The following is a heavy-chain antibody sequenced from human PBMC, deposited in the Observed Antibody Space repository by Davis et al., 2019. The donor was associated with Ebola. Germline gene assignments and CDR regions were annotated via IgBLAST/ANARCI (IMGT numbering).Heavy chain of an antibody. D-gene: IGHD3-16*01. J-gene: IGHJ6*02. CDR3: AGDRPLDFFFGDYYGMDV. CDR2: ISSDSDYI. CDR1: GFTFSTYS. Sequence: GGSLRLSCAASGFTFSTYSMSWVRQAPGKALEWVSSISSDSDYIYYADSAKGRFTISRDNAKNSLFLQMNSLRAEDTAVYYCAGDRPLDFFFGDYYGMDVWGQGTTVTVSS. V-gene: IGHV3-21*01.